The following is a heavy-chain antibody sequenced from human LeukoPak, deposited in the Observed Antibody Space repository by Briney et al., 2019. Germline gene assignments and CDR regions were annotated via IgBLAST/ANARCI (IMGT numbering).Heavy chain of an antibody. CDR1: GFTFDDYA. D-gene: IGHD3-16*01. Sequence: GGSLRLSCAASGFTFDDYAMHWVRQAPGKGLEWVSGISWNSGSIGYADSVKGRFTISRDNAKNSLYLQMNSLRAEDTAVYYCARGGGGAFDIWGQGAMVTVSS. CDR3: ARGGGGAFDI. V-gene: IGHV3-9*01. CDR2: ISWNSGSI. J-gene: IGHJ3*02.